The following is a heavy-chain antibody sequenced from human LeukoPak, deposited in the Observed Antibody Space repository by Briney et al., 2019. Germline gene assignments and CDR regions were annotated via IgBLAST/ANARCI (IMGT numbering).Heavy chain of an antibody. CDR3: ARKLWFGEPCCYFDY. V-gene: IGHV3-23*01. J-gene: IGHJ4*02. Sequence: PGGSLRLSCTASGFTFSTYAMSWVRQAPGKGLEWVSPINYSGVTTYYADSVRGRFTISRDNSKNTLYLQMNSLRAEDTAVYYCARKLWFGEPCCYFDYWGQGTLVTVSS. CDR2: INYSGVTT. D-gene: IGHD3-10*01. CDR1: GFTFSTYA.